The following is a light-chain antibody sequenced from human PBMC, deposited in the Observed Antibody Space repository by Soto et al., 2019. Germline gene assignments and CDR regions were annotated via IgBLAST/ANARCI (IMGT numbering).Light chain of an antibody. CDR1: QSVSSSY. J-gene: IGKJ4*01. CDR3: QQYGSSPA. Sequence: EIVLTQSPGTLSLSPGERATLSCRASQSVSSSYLAWYHQKPGQAPRLLIYGASSRATGIPDRFSGSGSGTDFTLTISRLEPEDFAVYYCQQYGSSPAFGGGTNVEIK. CDR2: GAS. V-gene: IGKV3-20*01.